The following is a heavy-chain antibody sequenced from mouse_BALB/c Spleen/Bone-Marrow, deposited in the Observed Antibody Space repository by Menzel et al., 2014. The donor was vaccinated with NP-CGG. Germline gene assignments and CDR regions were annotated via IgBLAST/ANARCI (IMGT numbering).Heavy chain of an antibody. D-gene: IGHD4-1*01. V-gene: IGHV1-7*01. CDR1: GYTFTSYW. J-gene: IGHJ2*01. Sequence: QVQLQQSGAELAKPGASVKMSCKASGYTFTSYWMHWEKQRPGQGLEWIGYINPSTGYTEYNQKFKDKATLTADKSSSTAYMQLSSLTSEDSAVYYCATGTYYFDCWGQGTTLTVSS. CDR2: INPSTGYT. CDR3: ATGTYYFDC.